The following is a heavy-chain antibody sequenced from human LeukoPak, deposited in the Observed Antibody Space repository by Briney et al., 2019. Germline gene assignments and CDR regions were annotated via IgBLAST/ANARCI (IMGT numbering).Heavy chain of an antibody. CDR3: ARDLGRDYVWGSYRYEGGY. CDR2: ISAYNGNT. D-gene: IGHD3-16*02. J-gene: IGHJ4*02. Sequence: GASVKVSCKASDYTFTSYGISWVRQAPGQGLEWMGWISAYNGNTNYAQKLQGRVTMTTDTSTSTAYMELRSLRSDDTAVYYCARDLGRDYVWGSYRYEGGYWGQGTLVTVSS. V-gene: IGHV1-18*01. CDR1: DYTFTSYG.